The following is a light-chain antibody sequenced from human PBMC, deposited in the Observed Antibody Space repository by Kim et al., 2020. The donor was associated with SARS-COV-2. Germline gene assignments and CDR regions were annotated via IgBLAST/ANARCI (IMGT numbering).Light chain of an antibody. CDR1: QSVSSY. J-gene: IGKJ2*01. V-gene: IGKV3-11*01. CDR2: DAS. Sequence: EIVLTQSPATLSLSPGERATLSCRASQSVSSYLAWYQQKPGQAPRLLIYDASNRATGIPARFSGSGSGTDFPLTISSLEPEDFAVYYCQQRSNWPPYTFGQGNKLEI. CDR3: QQRSNWPPYT.